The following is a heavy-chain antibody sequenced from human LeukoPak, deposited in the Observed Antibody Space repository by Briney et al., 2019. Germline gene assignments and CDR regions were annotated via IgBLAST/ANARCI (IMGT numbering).Heavy chain of an antibody. D-gene: IGHD3-16*02. CDR3: ARGAYYDYVWGSYRLSPDAFDI. J-gene: IGHJ3*02. V-gene: IGHV4-59*01. CDR1: GGSISSYY. CDR2: IYYSGST. Sequence: PSETLSLTCTVLGGSISSYYWSWIRQPPGKGLEWSGYIYYSGSTNYNPSLKSRVTISVDTSKNQFSLKLSSVTAADTAVYYCARGAYYDYVWGSYRLSPDAFDIWGQGTMVTVSS.